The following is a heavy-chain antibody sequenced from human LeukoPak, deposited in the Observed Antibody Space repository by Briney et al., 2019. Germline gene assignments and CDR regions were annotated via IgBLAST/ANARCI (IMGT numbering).Heavy chain of an antibody. V-gene: IGHV3-23*01. J-gene: IGHJ4*02. D-gene: IGHD1-26*01. Sequence: ETGGSLRLSCAASGFTFTSYSMNWVRQAPGKGLEWVSTISGGGGSTYHADSVKGRFTISRDNSKNTLYLQVNSLRAEDTAVYYCAKGGKWDVTPFDYWGQGTLVTVSS. CDR1: GFTFTSYS. CDR2: ISGGGGST. CDR3: AKGGKWDVTPFDY.